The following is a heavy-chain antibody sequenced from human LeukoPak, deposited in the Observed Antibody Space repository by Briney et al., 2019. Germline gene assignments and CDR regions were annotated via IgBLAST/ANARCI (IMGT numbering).Heavy chain of an antibody. Sequence: PSETLSLTCTVSGGSISYYYWNWIRQPPGKGLELIGYIYSSGSTNYNPSLKSRVTISLDTSKNQFSLKLSSVTAADTAVYYCARMGDYYDSSGYRHDAFDIWGQGTMVTVSS. CDR3: ARMGDYYDSSGYRHDAFDI. D-gene: IGHD3-22*01. V-gene: IGHV4-59*01. CDR1: GGSISYYY. CDR2: IYSSGST. J-gene: IGHJ3*02.